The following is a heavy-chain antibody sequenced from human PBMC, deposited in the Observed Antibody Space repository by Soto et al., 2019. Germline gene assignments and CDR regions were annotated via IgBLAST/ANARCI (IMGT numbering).Heavy chain of an antibody. CDR3: AGDGDNQNPPLDY. J-gene: IGHJ4*02. V-gene: IGHV3-11*05. Sequence: GRFTISRDNAKNSLHLQMNSLRVEDTAVYYCAGDGDNQNPPLDYWGQGILVTVSS. D-gene: IGHD7-27*01.